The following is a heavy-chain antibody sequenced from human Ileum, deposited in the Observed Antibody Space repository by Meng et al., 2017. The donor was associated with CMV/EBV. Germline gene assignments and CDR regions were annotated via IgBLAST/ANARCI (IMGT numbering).Heavy chain of an antibody. J-gene: IGHJ4*02. CDR1: GFIFNSYG. D-gene: IGHD3-22*01. CDR3: ARDWGSGYSASYFDS. CDR2: IWYDGSNQ. V-gene: IGHV3-33*01. Sequence: SGFIFNSYGMHWVCQAPGKGLEWVAVIWYDGSNQNYADSVKGRFTISRDSSKNTLFLQMHSLRAEDTAIYYCARDWGSGYSASYFDSWGQGTLVTVSS.